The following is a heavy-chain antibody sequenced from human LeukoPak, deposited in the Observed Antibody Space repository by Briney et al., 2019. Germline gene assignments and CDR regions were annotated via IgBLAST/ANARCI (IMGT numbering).Heavy chain of an antibody. CDR2: ISSSSSYI. V-gene: IGHV3-21*01. J-gene: IGHJ4*02. D-gene: IGHD3-3*01. Sequence: GGSLRLSCAASGFTFSSYSMNWVRQAPGKGLEWVSSISSSSSYIYYADSVKGRFTISRDNAKNSLYLQMNSLRAEDTAVYYCAREPYYDFRSGYYDIDYWGQGTLVTVSS. CDR3: AREPYYDFRSGYYDIDY. CDR1: GFTFSSYS.